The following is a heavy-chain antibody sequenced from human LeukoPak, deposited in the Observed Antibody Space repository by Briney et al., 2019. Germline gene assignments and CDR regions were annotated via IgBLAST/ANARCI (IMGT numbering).Heavy chain of an antibody. J-gene: IGHJ4*02. CDR3: ARGTEVYYDSSSYYSY. CDR1: GFTFDDYG. Sequence: PGGSLRLSCVASGFTFDDYGMGWVRQVPGKGLEWVSGTNWNGGSTGYADFVKGRFTISRDNAKNSLYLQMNSLRAEDTAFYYCARGTEVYYDSSSYYSYWGQGTLVTVSS. D-gene: IGHD3-22*01. CDR2: TNWNGGST. V-gene: IGHV3-20*04.